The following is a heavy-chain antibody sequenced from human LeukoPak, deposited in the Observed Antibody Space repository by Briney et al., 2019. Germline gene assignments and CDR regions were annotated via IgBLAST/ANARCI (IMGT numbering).Heavy chain of an antibody. CDR2: FDPEDGET. J-gene: IGHJ4*02. Sequence: ASVKVSCKVSAYTLTELSMHWVRQAPGKGLEWMGGFDPEDGETIYAQKFQGRVTMTEDTSTDTAYMELSSLRSEDTAVYYCATGYCSSTSCSDFDYWGQGTLVTVSS. CDR3: ATGYCSSTSCSDFDY. D-gene: IGHD2-2*01. V-gene: IGHV1-24*01. CDR1: AYTLTELS.